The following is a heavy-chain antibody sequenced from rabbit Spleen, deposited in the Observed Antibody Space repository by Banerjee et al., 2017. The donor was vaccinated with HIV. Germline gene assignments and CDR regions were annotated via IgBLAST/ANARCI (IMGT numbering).Heavy chain of an antibody. J-gene: IGHJ4*01. D-gene: IGHD4-1*01. CDR3: ARDLAGVIGWNFGW. CDR2: INIVTGKS. V-gene: IGHV1S45*01. Sequence: EQLEESGGGLVKPEGSLTLTCKASGVSLNDKDVMCWVRQAPGKGLEWIACINIVTGKSVYASWAKGRLIMSRTSSTTVPLQMTSLTAADTATYFCARDLAGVIGWNFGWWGQGPLVTVS. CDR1: GVSLNDKDV.